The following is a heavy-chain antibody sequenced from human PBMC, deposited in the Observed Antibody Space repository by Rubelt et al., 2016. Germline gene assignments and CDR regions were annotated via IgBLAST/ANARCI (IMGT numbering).Heavy chain of an antibody. V-gene: IGHV3-23*01. CDR1: GFTFSSYA. Sequence: EVQLLESGGGLVQPGGSLRLSCAASGFTFSSYAMSWVRQAPGKGLEWVSAISGSGRSTYYADSVKGRFDISRDNAKNTLYLQMNRLRAEDTAVYYCARVYGSGSSFYYYYGMDVWGQGTTVTVSS. CDR3: ARVYGSGSSFYYYYGMDV. CDR2: ISGSGRST. J-gene: IGHJ6*02. D-gene: IGHD3-10*01.